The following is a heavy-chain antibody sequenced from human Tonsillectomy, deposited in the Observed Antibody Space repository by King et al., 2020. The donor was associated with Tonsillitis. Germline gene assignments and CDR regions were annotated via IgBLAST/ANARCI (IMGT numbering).Heavy chain of an antibody. J-gene: IGHJ6*02. CDR2: IYPGDSDT. CDR1: GYSFTTYW. CDR3: ARHKGAAAGYYYYAMDV. D-gene: IGHD6-13*01. V-gene: IGHV5-51*01. Sequence: QLVQSGAEVKKPGESLKISCKSSGYSFTTYWIGWVRQKPGKGLEWMGIIYPGDSDTKYRPSFQGQVTISADKSISTAYLQWSSLKASDTAMYYCARHKGAAAGYYYYAMDVWGQGTTVTVSS.